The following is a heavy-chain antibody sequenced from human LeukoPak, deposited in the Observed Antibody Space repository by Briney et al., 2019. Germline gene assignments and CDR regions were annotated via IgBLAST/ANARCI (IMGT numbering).Heavy chain of an antibody. V-gene: IGHV3-7*01. Sequence: GGSLRLSCASSGFTFTKYWMTWVRQAPGKGLEWVANINKDGSEKYYVDSVEGRFTMSRDNAKNPLYLQMNSLRAEDTAVYYCARGGDYCTSASCYNPRTYYFDYWGQGTLVTVSS. CDR3: ARGGDYCTSASCYNPRTYYFDY. D-gene: IGHD2-2*02. CDR2: INKDGSEK. J-gene: IGHJ4*02. CDR1: GFTFTKYW.